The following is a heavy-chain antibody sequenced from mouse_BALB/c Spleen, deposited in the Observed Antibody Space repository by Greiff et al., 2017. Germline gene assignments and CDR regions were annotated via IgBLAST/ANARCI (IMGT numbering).Heavy chain of an antibody. V-gene: IGHV14-3*02. CDR3: ARSTTVVAPFAY. Sequence: VQLQQSGAELVKPGASVKLSCTASGFNIKDTYMHWVKQRPEQGLEWIGRIDPANGNTKYDPKFQDKATITADTSSNTAYLQLSSLTSEDTAVYYCARSTTVVAPFAYWGQGTLVTVSA. J-gene: IGHJ3*01. D-gene: IGHD1-1*01. CDR1: GFNIKDTY. CDR2: IDPANGNT.